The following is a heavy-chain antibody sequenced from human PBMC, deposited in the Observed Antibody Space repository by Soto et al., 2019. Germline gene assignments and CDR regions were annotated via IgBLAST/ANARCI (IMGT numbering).Heavy chain of an antibody. CDR2: IKQDGSEK. Sequence: PGGSLRLSCEASGLTFSNYWMSWLRQAPGKGLEWVANIKQDGSEKYYVASVMGRFTISRDNAKNSLYLQMNSLSAEDTAVYYCARDTYYYDSRGYYYGGQVDNCGQGT. CDR3: ARDTYYYDSRGYYYGGQVDN. D-gene: IGHD3-22*01. J-gene: IGHJ4*02. V-gene: IGHV3-7*01. CDR1: GLTFSNYW.